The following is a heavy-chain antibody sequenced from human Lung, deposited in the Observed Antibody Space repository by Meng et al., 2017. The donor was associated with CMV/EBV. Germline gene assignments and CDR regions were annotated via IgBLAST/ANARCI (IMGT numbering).Heavy chain of an antibody. D-gene: IGHD5-24*01. J-gene: IGHJ4*02. CDR3: ARVADGKKIHHYVDS. Sequence: SETRSPXXNVPGGSINNYYWSWIRQPPGKGLEWIGYIDYNGNTNHNPSLKSRVTISIDTSRSPFSLNFSSVTAAGTALYYCARVADGKKIHHYVDSWGQGTLVTVSS. CDR1: GGSINNYY. V-gene: IGHV4-59*01. CDR2: IDYNGNT.